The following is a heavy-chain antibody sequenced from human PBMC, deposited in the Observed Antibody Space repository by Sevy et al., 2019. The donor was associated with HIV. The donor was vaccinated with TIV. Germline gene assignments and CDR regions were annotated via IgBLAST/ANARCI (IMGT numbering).Heavy chain of an antibody. V-gene: IGHV3-11*01. CDR3: ARDSSSRYYYYYYMDV. CDR2: ISSSGSAI. D-gene: IGHD6-13*01. J-gene: IGHJ6*03. Sequence: GGSLRLSCAASGFTLSDYYMSWIRQAPGKGLEWVSYISSSGSAIYYADSVKGRFTISRDNAKNSLYLQMNSLRAEDTAVYYCARDSSSRYYYYYYMDVWGKGTTVTVSS. CDR1: GFTLSDYY.